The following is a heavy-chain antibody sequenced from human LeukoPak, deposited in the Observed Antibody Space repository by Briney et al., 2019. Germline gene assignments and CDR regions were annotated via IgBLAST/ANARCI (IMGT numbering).Heavy chain of an antibody. CDR3: AKNVLLWFGEF. CDR2: ISGSGGST. Sequence: GGSLRLSCAASGFTFSGYAMSWVRQAPGKGLEWVSAISGSGGSTYYADSVKGRFTISRDNSKNTLYLQMNSLRAEDTAVYYCAKNVLLWFGEFRGQGTLVTVSS. V-gene: IGHV3-23*01. J-gene: IGHJ4*02. D-gene: IGHD3-10*01. CDR1: GFTFSGYA.